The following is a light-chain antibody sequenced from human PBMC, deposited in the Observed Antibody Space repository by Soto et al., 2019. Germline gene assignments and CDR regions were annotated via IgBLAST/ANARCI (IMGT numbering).Light chain of an antibody. J-gene: IGKJ5*01. CDR3: QQYNDWPPIT. CDR2: ATS. V-gene: IGKV3D-15*01. CDR1: QSVSSRY. Sequence: EMVLTHSPGSLSFSPGGRSTLSCSSSQSVSSRYLAWYQQKPGQAPRPLIYATSSRATDVPDRFSGSGSGTEFTLTISSLQSEDFAVYYCQQYNDWPPITFGQGTRLEIK.